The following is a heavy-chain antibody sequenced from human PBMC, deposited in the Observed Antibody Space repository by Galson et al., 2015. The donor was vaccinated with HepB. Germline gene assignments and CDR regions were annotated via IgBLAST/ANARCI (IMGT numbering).Heavy chain of an antibody. CDR2: IYPGDSDT. J-gene: IGHJ6*03. CDR3: ARHGGYGWGGAPYYNYYMDV. Sequence: QSGAEGKKPGESLKISCKGSGYSFTSYWIGWVRQMPGKGLEWMGTIYPGDSDTRYSPSFQGQVIMSADKSISTAYLQWSSLKASDTAIYYCARHGGYGWGGAPYYNYYMDVWGNGTAVTVSS. V-gene: IGHV5-51*01. D-gene: IGHD2-21*01. CDR1: GYSFTSYW.